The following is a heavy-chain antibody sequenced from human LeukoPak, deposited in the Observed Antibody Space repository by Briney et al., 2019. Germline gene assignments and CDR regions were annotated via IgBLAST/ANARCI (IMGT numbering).Heavy chain of an antibody. D-gene: IGHD1-26*01. V-gene: IGHV4-59*12. CDR3: ARGRGSYSSLLGGKNWFDP. CDR1: GGSISSYY. CDR2: IYYSGST. Sequence: SETLSLTCTVSGGSISSYYWSWIRQPPGKGLEWIGYIYYSGSTNYNPSLKSRVTISVDTSKNQFSLKLSSVTAADTAVYYCARGRGSYSSLLGGKNWFDPWGQGTLVTVSS. J-gene: IGHJ5*02.